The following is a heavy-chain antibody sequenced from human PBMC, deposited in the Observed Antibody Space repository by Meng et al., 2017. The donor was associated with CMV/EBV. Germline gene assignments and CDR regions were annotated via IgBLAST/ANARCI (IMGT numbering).Heavy chain of an antibody. D-gene: IGHD2-2*01. V-gene: IGHV4-4*07. Sequence: QSHLQESGPVLVKRSETLSLTCTVSGGSISSCYWSWIRQPAGKGLEWIGRIYTSGSTNYNPSLKSRVTMSVDTSKNQFSLKLSSVTAADTAVYYCARDLMNCSSTSCANWFDPWGQGTPVTVSS. CDR2: IYTSGST. CDR3: ARDLMNCSSTSCANWFDP. CDR1: GGSISSCY. J-gene: IGHJ5*02.